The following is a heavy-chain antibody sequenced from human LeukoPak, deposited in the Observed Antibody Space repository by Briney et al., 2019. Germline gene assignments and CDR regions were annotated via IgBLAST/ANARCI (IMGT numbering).Heavy chain of an antibody. CDR1: GFTFSSYE. V-gene: IGHV3-48*03. CDR2: ISSTGDII. J-gene: IGHJ2*01. Sequence: GGSLRLSCAAAGFTFSSYEMNWVRQAPGKGLEWVSYISSTGDIIYYADSVKGRFTISRDNAKNSLFLQMNSLRAEDTAVYYRARGRAEADRRYFDLWGRGTLVTVSS. CDR3: ARGRAEADRRYFDL. D-gene: IGHD6-19*01.